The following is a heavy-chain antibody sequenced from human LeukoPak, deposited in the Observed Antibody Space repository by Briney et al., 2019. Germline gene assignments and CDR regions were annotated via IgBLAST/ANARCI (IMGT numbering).Heavy chain of an antibody. V-gene: IGHV3-30*18. Sequence: GGSLRLSCAASGFTFSSYGMHWVRQAPGKGLEWVAVISYDGSNKYYADSVKGRFTISRDNSKNTLYLQMNSLRAEDTAVYYCAKGQGLLWFGETTVMDVWGKGTTVTVSS. D-gene: IGHD3-10*01. CDR2: ISYDGSNK. CDR3: AKGQGLLWFGETTVMDV. CDR1: GFTFSSYG. J-gene: IGHJ6*03.